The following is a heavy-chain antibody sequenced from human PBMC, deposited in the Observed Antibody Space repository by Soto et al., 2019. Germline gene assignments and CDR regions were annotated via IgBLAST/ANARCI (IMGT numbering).Heavy chain of an antibody. D-gene: IGHD3-22*01. CDR2: TDAGNGNT. V-gene: IGHV1-3*01. Sequence: ASVKVCCKASGYSLAIYGLHWVRQAPGQRLEWMGWTDAGNGNTEYSQKLQSRVTMTTDTSTSTAYMERRSLRSDDTAVYYCATAGDYDSSGRDFWGQGTLVTVYS. CDR1: GYSLAIYG. J-gene: IGHJ4*02. CDR3: ATAGDYDSSGRDF.